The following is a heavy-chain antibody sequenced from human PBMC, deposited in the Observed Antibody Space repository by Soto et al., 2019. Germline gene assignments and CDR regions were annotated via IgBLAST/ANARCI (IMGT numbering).Heavy chain of an antibody. CDR3: VRVRVRLRYFDWLFY. CDR2: ISYDGSNK. Sequence: QVQLVESGGGVVQPGRSLRLSCAASGFTFSSYAMHWVRQAPGKGLEWVAVISYDGSNKYYADSVKGRFTISRDNSKNTLNLPIISLRAEDTAVYYFVRVRVRLRYFDWLFYWGQGTLVTVSS. CDR1: GFTFSSYA. J-gene: IGHJ4*02. V-gene: IGHV3-30-3*01. D-gene: IGHD3-9*01.